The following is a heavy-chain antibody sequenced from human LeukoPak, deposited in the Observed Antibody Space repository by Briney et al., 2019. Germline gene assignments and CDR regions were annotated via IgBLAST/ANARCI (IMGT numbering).Heavy chain of an antibody. CDR3: ARDLNTGYSSGWYIDY. CDR1: GFSFTNYW. J-gene: IGHJ4*02. Sequence: GGSLRLSCAASGFSFTNYWMSWVRQAPGKGLEWVANVKEDGTTKQYVDSVKGRFTISRDSAKNSLYLQMDSLRAEDTAVYYCARDLNTGYSSGWYIDYWGQGTLVTVSS. D-gene: IGHD6-19*01. V-gene: IGHV3-7*01. CDR2: VKEDGTTK.